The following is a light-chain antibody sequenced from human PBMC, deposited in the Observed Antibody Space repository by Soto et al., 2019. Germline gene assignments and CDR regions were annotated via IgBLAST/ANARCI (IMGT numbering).Light chain of an antibody. V-gene: IGKV3-20*01. CDR2: GAS. Sequence: ETVLTQSPGTLYFSPGERATLSCRASQSVGNSHVAWYQQRRGLPPRLLIYGASNRATGIPDRFSGSGSGADFTLTISRLEPEDFAVYFCHQYGNSPPGTFGQGTRLKIK. CDR1: QSVGNSH. CDR3: HQYGNSPPGT. J-gene: IGKJ5*01.